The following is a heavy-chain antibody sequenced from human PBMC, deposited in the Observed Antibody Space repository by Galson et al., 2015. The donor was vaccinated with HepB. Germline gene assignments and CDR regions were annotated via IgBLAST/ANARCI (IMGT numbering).Heavy chain of an antibody. D-gene: IGHD2-2*01. Sequence: SVKVSCKVSGYTLTELSMHWVRQAPGKGLEWMGGFDPEDGETIYAQKFQGRVTMTEDTSTDTAYMELSSLRSEDTAVYYCARVGVYCSSTSCYEDWFDPWGQGTLVTVSS. CDR2: FDPEDGET. CDR1: GYTLTELS. CDR3: ARVGVYCSSTSCYEDWFDP. V-gene: IGHV1-24*01. J-gene: IGHJ5*02.